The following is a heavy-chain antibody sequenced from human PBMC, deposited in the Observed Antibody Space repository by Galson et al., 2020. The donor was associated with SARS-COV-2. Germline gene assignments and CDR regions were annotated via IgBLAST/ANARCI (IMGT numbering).Heavy chain of an antibody. V-gene: IGHV1-24*01. Sequence: GESLKISCKVSGYTLTELSMHWVRQAPGKGLEWMGGFDPEDGETIYAQKFQGRVTMTEDTSTDTAYMELSSLRSEDTAVYYCATAPSIRGVITSYYYYYGMDVWGQGTTVTVSS. J-gene: IGHJ6*02. D-gene: IGHD3-10*01. CDR3: ATAPSIRGVITSYYYYYGMDV. CDR1: GYTLTELS. CDR2: FDPEDGET.